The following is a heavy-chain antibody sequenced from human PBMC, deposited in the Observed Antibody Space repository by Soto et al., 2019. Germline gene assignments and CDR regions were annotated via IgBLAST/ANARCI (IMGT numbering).Heavy chain of an antibody. CDR1: GFTFSNYA. D-gene: IGHD3-3*01. V-gene: IGHV3-23*01. CDR2: ISGGGSST. J-gene: IGHJ5*02. CDR3: AKDPRITIFGVAPVGWFDP. Sequence: PGGSLRLSCAASGFTFSNYAMSWVRQAPGKGLEWVSSISGGGSSTYYADSVKGRFTISRDNSKNTIYLQMNSLRAEDTAVYYCAKDPRITIFGVAPVGWFDPWGQGTLVTVSS.